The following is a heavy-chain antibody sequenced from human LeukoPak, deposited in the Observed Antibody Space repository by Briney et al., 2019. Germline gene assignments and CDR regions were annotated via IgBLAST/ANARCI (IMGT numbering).Heavy chain of an antibody. D-gene: IGHD6-19*01. V-gene: IGHV1-69*05. CDR2: IIPIFGTA. CDR3: ARRVADSSGWYFDS. CDR1: GGTFSSYA. Sequence: ASVKVSCKASGGTFSSYAISWVRQASGQGLEWMGGIIPIFGTANYAQKFQGRVTITTDESTSTAYMELSSLRSEDTAVYYCARRVADSSGWYFDSWGQGTLVTVSS. J-gene: IGHJ4*02.